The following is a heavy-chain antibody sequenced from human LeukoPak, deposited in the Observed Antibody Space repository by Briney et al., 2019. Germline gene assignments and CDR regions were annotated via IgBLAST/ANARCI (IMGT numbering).Heavy chain of an antibody. D-gene: IGHD3-9*01. CDR2: LNPNSGDT. CDR1: GYTFTGSY. V-gene: IGHV1-2*02. J-gene: IGHJ6*03. Sequence: GASVKVSCKASGYTFTGSYLHWVRQAPGQGLEWMGWLNPNSGDTKDALKFQGRVTMTRDTSINTAYMELSRLTSDDTAVYYCARAPLGGYDILTGYYGYYYYYMDVWGKGTTVTVSS. CDR3: ARAPLGGYDILTGYYGYYYYYMDV.